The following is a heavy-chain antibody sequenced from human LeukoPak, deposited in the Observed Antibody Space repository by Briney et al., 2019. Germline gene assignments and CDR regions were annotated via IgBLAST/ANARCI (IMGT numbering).Heavy chain of an antibody. V-gene: IGHV1-69*05. CDR2: IIPIFGTA. J-gene: IGHJ4*02. Sequence: ASVKVSCKASGGTFSSYAISWVRQAPGQGLEWMGGIIPIFGTANYAQKFQGRVTMTRDTSTSTVYMELSSLRSEDTAVYYCARAGIAVAGTTGDFDYWGQGTLVTVSS. CDR3: ARAGIAVAGTTGDFDY. D-gene: IGHD6-19*01. CDR1: GGTFSSYA.